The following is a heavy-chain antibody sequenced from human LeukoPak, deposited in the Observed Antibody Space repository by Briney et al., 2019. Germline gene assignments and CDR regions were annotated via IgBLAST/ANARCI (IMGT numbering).Heavy chain of an antibody. V-gene: IGHV4-34*01. Sequence: SETLSLTCAVYGGSFSGYYWSWIRQPPGKGLEWIGESNHSGSTNYNPSLKSRVTISVDTSKTQFSLKLSSVTAADTAVYYCARDPRIVGATTGGLNYWGQGTLVTVSS. CDR3: ARDPRIVGATTGGLNY. J-gene: IGHJ4*02. CDR2: SNHSGST. D-gene: IGHD1-26*01. CDR1: GGSFSGYY.